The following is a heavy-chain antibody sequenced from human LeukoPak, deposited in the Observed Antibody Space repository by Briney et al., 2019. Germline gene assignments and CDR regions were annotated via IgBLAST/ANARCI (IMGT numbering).Heavy chain of an antibody. CDR1: GGSFSGHY. D-gene: IGHD2-2*01. CDR2: INHSGST. Sequence: SETLSLTCAVYGGSFSGHYWSWIRQPPGKGLEWIGEINHSGSTNYNPSLKSRVTISVDTSKNQFSLKLSSVTAADTAVYYCARGDLVVVPAAMRLMYYFDYWGQGTLVTVSS. V-gene: IGHV4-34*01. J-gene: IGHJ4*02. CDR3: ARGDLVVVPAAMRLMYYFDY.